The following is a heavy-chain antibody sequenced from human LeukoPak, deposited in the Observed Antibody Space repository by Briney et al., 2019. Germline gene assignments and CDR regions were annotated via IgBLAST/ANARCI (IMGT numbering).Heavy chain of an antibody. V-gene: IGHV3-30*18. CDR1: GFTFSNYG. D-gene: IGHD3-3*01. Sequence: GGSLRLSCAASGFTFSNYGMHWVRQAPGKGLEWVAVISYDGSNKYYADSVKGRFTISRDNSKNTLYLQMNSLRAEDTAVYYCAKDDITIFGVVIYYYYYMDVWGKGTTVTVSS. CDR3: AKDDITIFGVVIYYYYYMDV. J-gene: IGHJ6*03. CDR2: ISYDGSNK.